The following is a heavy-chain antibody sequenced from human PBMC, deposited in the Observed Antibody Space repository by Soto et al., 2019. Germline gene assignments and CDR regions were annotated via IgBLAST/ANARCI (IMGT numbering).Heavy chain of an antibody. Sequence: PSETLSLTCTVSGGSISSGDFYWSWVRQSPEKGLEWIGCIYSSGNTYYNPSLKSRVTISVDTSKSQFSLDLTSVTAADTAVYHCAITALSHQFSGMHVWGPETTVTVSS. CDR1: GGSISSGDFY. J-gene: IGHJ6*02. CDR3: AITALSHQFSGMHV. V-gene: IGHV4-30-4*01. D-gene: IGHD3-16*01. CDR2: IYSSGNT.